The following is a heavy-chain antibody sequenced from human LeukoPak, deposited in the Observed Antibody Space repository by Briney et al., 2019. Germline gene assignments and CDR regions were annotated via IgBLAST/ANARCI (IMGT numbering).Heavy chain of an antibody. D-gene: IGHD6-19*01. CDR3: ASSSGRGAFDI. CDR1: GGSFSGYY. CDR2: INHSGST. J-gene: IGHJ3*02. Sequence: SETLSLTCAVYGGSFSGYYWSWIRQPPGKGLEWIGEINHSGSTNYNPSLKSRVTISVDTSMNQFSLKLSSVTAADTAVYYCASSSGRGAFDIWGQGTMVTVSS. V-gene: IGHV4-34*01.